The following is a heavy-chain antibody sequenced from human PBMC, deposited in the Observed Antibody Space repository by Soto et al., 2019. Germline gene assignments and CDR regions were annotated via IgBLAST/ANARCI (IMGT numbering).Heavy chain of an antibody. D-gene: IGHD3-10*01. CDR3: ARGMGNGRGIYGSGSYFIYYYYYMDV. CDR2: INHGGST. J-gene: IGHJ6*03. CDR1: GGSFSCYY. V-gene: IGHV4-34*01. Sequence: SETLSLTCAVYGGSFSCYYWSWIRQPPGKGLERIGEINHGGSTNYNPSIKSRVTISVDTSKNQFSLKLSSVTAADTAVYYCARGMGNGRGIYGSGSYFIYYYYYMDVWGKGTTVTVSS.